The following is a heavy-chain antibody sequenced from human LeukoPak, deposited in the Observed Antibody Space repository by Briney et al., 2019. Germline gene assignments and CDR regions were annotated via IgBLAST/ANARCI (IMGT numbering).Heavy chain of an antibody. J-gene: IGHJ4*02. V-gene: IGHV3-23*01. D-gene: IGHD3-22*01. CDR3: AKGNDIGGYYYPHFDY. Sequence: GGSLRLSCAASGFTFSSYAMSWVRQAPGKGLEWVSAISGSGSSTYYADSVKGRFTISRDNSKNTLYLQMNSLRAEDTAVYYCAKGNDIGGYYYPHFDYWGQGTLVTVSS. CDR1: GFTFSSYA. CDR2: ISGSGSST.